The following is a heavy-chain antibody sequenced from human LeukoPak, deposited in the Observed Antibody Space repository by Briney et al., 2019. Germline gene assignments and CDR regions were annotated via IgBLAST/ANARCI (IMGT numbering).Heavy chain of an antibody. D-gene: IGHD3-10*01. J-gene: IGHJ4*02. CDR3: ARDPSMVRGVAHDY. Sequence: GGSLRLSCAASGFTFSSYSMNWVRQAPGKGLEWVSSISSSSSYIYYADSVKGRFTISRDNAKNSLYLQMNSLRAEDTAVYYCARDPSMVRGVAHDYWGQGTLVTVSS. V-gene: IGHV3-21*01. CDR2: ISSSSSYI. CDR1: GFTFSSYS.